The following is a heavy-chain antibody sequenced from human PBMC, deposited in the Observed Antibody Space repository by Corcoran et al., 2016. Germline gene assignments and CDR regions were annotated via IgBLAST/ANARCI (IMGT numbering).Heavy chain of an antibody. CDR3: ARDQVLGSGSCSS. D-gene: IGHD3-10*01. J-gene: IGHJ5*02. V-gene: IGHV3-74*01. Sequence: EVQLVESGGGLVQPGGSLRLSCAASGFTFSSYWMHWVRQVPGTGLVWVSRINTDGSTTNYADSVKGRFTLSRDNAKNTLFLQMTSLRAEDTAVYYCARDQVLGSGSCSSWGQGTLVTVSS. CDR1: GFTFSSYW. CDR2: INTDGSTT.